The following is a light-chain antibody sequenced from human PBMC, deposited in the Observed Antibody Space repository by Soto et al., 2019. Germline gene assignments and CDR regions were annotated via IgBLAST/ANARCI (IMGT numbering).Light chain of an antibody. J-gene: IGLJ2*01. CDR3: AAWDDSLNGLVL. CDR2: SNN. V-gene: IGLV1-44*01. Sequence: QSVLTQPPSASGSPGQRVTISCSGSRSNIGSNTVNWYQQLPGTAPKLLIYSNNQRPSGVPDRFSGSKSGTSASLAISGLQSEDEADYYCAAWDDSLNGLVLFGGGTKVTVL. CDR1: RSNIGSNT.